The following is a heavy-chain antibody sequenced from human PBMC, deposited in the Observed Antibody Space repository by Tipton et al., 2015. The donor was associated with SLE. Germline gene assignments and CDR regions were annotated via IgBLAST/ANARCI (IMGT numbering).Heavy chain of an antibody. D-gene: IGHD6-13*01. Sequence: TLSLTCTVSGGSISSSSYYWGWIRQPPGKGLEWIGSIYYSGSTYYNPSLKSRVTISVDTSKNQFSLKLSSVTAADTAVYYCARHSSSWVYYFDYWGQGTLVTVAS. CDR1: GGSISSSSYY. J-gene: IGHJ4*02. CDR3: ARHSSSWVYYFDY. V-gene: IGHV4-39*07. CDR2: IYYSGST.